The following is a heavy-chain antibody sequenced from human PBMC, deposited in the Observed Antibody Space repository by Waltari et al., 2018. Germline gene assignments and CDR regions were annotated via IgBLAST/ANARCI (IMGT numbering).Heavy chain of an antibody. CDR2: IYHSGST. CDR1: GGSIRSYY. J-gene: IGHJ4*02. V-gene: IGHV4-38-2*02. CDR3: ARMGGPYGVFDY. Sequence: QVQLQESGPGRVKPWENLSLTCTVSGGSIRSYYWGWLRQPPGKGLEWIGSIYHSGSTYYNPSLKSRVTISVDTSKNQFSLKLSSVTAADTAVYYCARMGGPYGVFDYWGQGTLVTVSS. D-gene: IGHD1-26*01.